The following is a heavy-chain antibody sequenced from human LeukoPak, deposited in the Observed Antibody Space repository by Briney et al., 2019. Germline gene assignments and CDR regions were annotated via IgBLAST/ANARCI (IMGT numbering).Heavy chain of an antibody. J-gene: IGHJ4*02. CDR1: GFTFSSYA. Sequence: GGSLRLSCAASGFTFSSYAMSWVRQAPGKGLEWVSAISGSGGSTYYADSVKGRFTISRDNSKNTLYLQMNSLRAEDTAVYYCAKLPGYSGGYFSGFDYWGQGTLVTVSS. V-gene: IGHV3-23*01. CDR3: AKLPGYSGGYFSGFDY. D-gene: IGHD1-26*01. CDR2: ISGSGGST.